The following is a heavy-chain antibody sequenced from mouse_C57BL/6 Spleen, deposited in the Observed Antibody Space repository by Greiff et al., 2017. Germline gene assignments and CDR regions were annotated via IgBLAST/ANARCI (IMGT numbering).Heavy chain of an antibody. CDR3: ARTYGSSPWFAY. Sequence: EVQGVESGAELVKPGASVKLSCTASGFNIKDYYMHWVKQRTEQGLEWIGRIDPEDGETKYAPKFQGKATITADTSSNTAYLQLSSLTSEDTAVYYCARTYGSSPWFAYWGQGTLVTVSA. CDR2: IDPEDGET. CDR1: GFNIKDYY. J-gene: IGHJ3*01. V-gene: IGHV14-2*01. D-gene: IGHD1-1*01.